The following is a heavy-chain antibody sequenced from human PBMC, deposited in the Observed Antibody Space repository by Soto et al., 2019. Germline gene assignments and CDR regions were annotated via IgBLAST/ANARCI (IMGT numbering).Heavy chain of an antibody. J-gene: IGHJ5*02. V-gene: IGHV3-30*02. D-gene: IGHD5-18*01. CDR3: AKGYAGYPWNWFDP. CDR1: GFTFRSYG. Sequence: PGGSLRLSCVASGFTFRSYGMYWVRQAPGKGLEWVATIWYDGSSKYYADSVKGRFTISRHSSKNTLYLQMNSLRAEDTALYYCAKGYAGYPWNWFDPWGQGTLVTVSS. CDR2: IWYDGSSK.